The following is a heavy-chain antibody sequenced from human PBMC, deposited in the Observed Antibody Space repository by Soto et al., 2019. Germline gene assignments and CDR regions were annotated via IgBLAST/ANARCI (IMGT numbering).Heavy chain of an antibody. CDR1: GFTFSSYA. J-gene: IGHJ6*02. CDR2: IMRGGSDK. CDR3: ASKRLYFYGLDV. V-gene: IGHV3-7*01. Sequence: PGGSLRLSCTASGFTFSSYAMNWVRQAPGKGLEWVANIMRGGSDKYYVDSVKGRFTISRDNAKNSLYLQMTSLRAEDTAVYYCASKRLYFYGLDVWGQGTTVTVSS.